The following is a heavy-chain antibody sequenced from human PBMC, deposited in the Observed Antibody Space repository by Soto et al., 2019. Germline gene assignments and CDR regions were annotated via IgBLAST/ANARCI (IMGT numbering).Heavy chain of an antibody. CDR3: AKDWIGDSCSGDGCGGN. CDR1: GFTFATYA. V-gene: IGHV3-23*01. CDR2: ITSNGVTT. J-gene: IGHJ4*02. Sequence: EVQLLESGGGLVQPGGSLRLYCAASGFTFATYAMTWVRQAPGKGLEWVSTITSNGVTTYYAASVKGRFTISRDSAKNTLYLQMESLRAEDTAIYYCAKDWIGDSCSGDGCGGNWGQGTVVTVSS. D-gene: IGHD2-15*01.